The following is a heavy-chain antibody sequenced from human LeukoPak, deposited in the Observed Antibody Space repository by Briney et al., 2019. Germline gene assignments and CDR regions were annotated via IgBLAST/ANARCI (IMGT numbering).Heavy chain of an antibody. D-gene: IGHD3-10*01. Sequence: GGSLRLSCASSGFTFSSYAMSWVRQAPGKGLEWVSAISGSGGSTYYADSVKGRFTISRDNSKNTLYLQMNSLRAEDTAVYYCAKSSSGSYYNLIDYWGQGTLVTVSS. CDR2: ISGSGGST. CDR3: AKSSSGSYYNLIDY. J-gene: IGHJ4*02. CDR1: GFTFSSYA. V-gene: IGHV3-23*01.